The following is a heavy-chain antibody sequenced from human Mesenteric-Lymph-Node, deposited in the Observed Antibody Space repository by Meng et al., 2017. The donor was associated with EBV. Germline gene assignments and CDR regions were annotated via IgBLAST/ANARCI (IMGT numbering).Heavy chain of an antibody. CDR3: ARSSYGSGSYSPFDF. Sequence: QVRLQKWGAGLLKPSETLSLTCTVYGGSFTDHYWTWIRQPPGKGLEWIAEINHSGGTNYNLSLKNRVTISIDLSKNHFSLKVSSVTAADTAVYYCARSSYGSGSYSPFDFWGEGNLVTVFS. D-gene: IGHD3-10*01. CDR2: INHSGGT. CDR1: GGSFTDHY. V-gene: IGHV4-34*01. J-gene: IGHJ4*02.